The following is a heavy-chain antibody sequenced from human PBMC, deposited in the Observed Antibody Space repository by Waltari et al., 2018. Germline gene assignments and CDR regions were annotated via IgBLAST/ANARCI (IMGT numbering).Heavy chain of an antibody. D-gene: IGHD1-26*01. Sequence: QVQLVQSGAEVKKPGASVKVSCKVSGYTLTELSMHWVRQAPGKGLEWMGGFDPEDGETIYAQKFQGRVSMTEDTSTDTAYMELSSLGSEDTAVYYCATVVGADRYYAFDIWGQGTMVTVSS. CDR2: FDPEDGET. V-gene: IGHV1-24*01. CDR1: GYTLTELS. J-gene: IGHJ3*02. CDR3: ATVVGADRYYAFDI.